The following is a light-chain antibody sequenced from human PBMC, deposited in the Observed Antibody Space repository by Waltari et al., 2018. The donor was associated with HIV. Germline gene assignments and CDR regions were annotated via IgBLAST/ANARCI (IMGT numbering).Light chain of an antibody. Sequence: QSALTQPPSASGSPGQSVAISCTGSSNDIGTYNFVSWYQHHPGKAPKLLIYDLTRPPPGIPDRFSGTKSGYTASLTVSDLQVEDEADYYCVSYTENDTFLLFGGGTKLAV. J-gene: IGLJ2*01. CDR3: VSYTENDTFLL. V-gene: IGLV2-8*01. CDR1: SNDIGTYNF. CDR2: DLT.